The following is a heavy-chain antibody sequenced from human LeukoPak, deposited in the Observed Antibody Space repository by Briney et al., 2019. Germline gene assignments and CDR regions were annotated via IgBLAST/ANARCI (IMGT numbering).Heavy chain of an antibody. D-gene: IGHD3-10*01. CDR2: ISAYNGNT. Sequence: ASVKVSCKASGYTFTSYGISWVRQAPGQGLEWMGWISAYNGNTNYAQKLQGRVTMTTDTSTSTAYMELSRLRSDDTAVYYCARVVVRGVSDFFFDYWGQGTLVTVSS. V-gene: IGHV1-18*01. J-gene: IGHJ4*02. CDR1: GYTFTSYG. CDR3: ARVVVRGVSDFFFDY.